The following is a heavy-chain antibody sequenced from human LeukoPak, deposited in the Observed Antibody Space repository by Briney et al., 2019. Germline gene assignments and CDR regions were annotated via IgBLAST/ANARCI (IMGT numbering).Heavy chain of an antibody. CDR2: IKSKTDGGTT. J-gene: IGHJ4*02. CDR3: TTGSRGATGY. CDR1: GFTFSSYA. Sequence: GGSLRLSCAASGFTFSSYAMSWVRQAPGKGLEWVGRIKSKTDGGTTDYAAPVKGRFTISRDDSKNTLYLQMNSLKTEDTAVYYCTTGSRGATGYWGQGTLVTVSS. D-gene: IGHD1-26*01. V-gene: IGHV3-15*01.